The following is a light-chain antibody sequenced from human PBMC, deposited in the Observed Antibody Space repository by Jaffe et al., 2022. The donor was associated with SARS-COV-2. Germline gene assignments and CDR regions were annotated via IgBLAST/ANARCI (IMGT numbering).Light chain of an antibody. J-gene: IGLJ3*02. CDR3: GTWDSSLSRGV. CDR2: ENN. V-gene: IGLV1-51*02. Sequence: QSVLTQPPSASAAPGQKVTISCSGSSSNIGNSYVSWYQQLPGTAPKLLIYENNKRPSGIPDRFSGSKSGTSATLGITGLQTGDEADYYCGTWDSSLSRGVFGGGTKLTVL. CDR1: SSNIGNSY.